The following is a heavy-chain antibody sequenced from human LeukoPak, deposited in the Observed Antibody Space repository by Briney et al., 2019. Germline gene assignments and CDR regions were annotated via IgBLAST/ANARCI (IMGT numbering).Heavy chain of an antibody. Sequence: SETLSLTCTVSGGSISSYYWSWIRQPPGKGLEWIGYIYYSGSTNYNPSLKSRVTISVDTSKNQFSLKLSSVTAADTAVYYCARSDSSGYYPSDDADYWGQGTLVTVSS. CDR2: IYYSGST. D-gene: IGHD3-22*01. V-gene: IGHV4-59*01. CDR3: ARSDSSGYYPSDDADY. CDR1: GGSISSYY. J-gene: IGHJ4*02.